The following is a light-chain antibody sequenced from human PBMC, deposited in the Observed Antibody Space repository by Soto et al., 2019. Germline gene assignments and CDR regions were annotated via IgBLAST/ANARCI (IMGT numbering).Light chain of an antibody. CDR3: ATWDGSLPGEV. CDR2: DNN. J-gene: IGLJ2*01. CDR1: SSNIGAGYD. V-gene: IGLV1-51*01. Sequence: QSVLTQPPSVSGAPGQRVTISCTGSSSNIGAGYDVHWYQQLPGTAPQLLIYDNNKRPSGIPDRFSGSKSGTSGTLDITGLQTGDEADYYCATWDGSLPGEVFGGGTKLTVL.